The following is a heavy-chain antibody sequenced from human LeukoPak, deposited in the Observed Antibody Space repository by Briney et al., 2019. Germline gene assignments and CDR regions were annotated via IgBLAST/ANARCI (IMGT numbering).Heavy chain of an antibody. D-gene: IGHD2-2*01. J-gene: IGHJ4*02. CDR3: AKDLVVVPTGPDY. CDR2: ISGGGGST. V-gene: IGHV3-23*01. Sequence: GGSLRLSCAASGFTFSNYAMNWVRQAPGKGLEWVSGISGGGGSTHYADSVNGRFTISRDNSKNTPYLQMNSLRAEDTAVYYCAKDLVVVPTGPDYWGQGTLVTVSS. CDR1: GFTFSNYA.